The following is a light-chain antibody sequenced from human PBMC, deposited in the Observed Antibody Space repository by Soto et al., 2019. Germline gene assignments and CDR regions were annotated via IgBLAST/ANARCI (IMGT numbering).Light chain of an antibody. CDR2: GAS. CDR3: QQYGSSPT. V-gene: IGKV3-20*01. CDR1: QSVSSSS. Sequence: EIVLTQSPGTLSLSPGERATLSCRASQSVSSSSLAWYQQKPGQAPRLLIYGASSRATGIPDRFSGSGSGTDFTLTISRLEPEDFAVYYCQQYGSSPTFGQGT. J-gene: IGKJ1*01.